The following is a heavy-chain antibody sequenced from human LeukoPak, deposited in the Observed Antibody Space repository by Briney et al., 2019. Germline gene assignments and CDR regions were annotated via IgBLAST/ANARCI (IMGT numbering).Heavy chain of an antibody. CDR1: GGSFSSYY. J-gene: IGHJ2*01. CDR2: IYNSGTT. CDR3: ARDRLGATGHWRIDV. V-gene: IGHV4-4*07. Sequence: SETLSLTCTVSGGSFSSYYWTWIWQPAGKGLEWIGRIYNSGTTNYSPSLESRVTMSLDTSKNRFSLSLSSVTAADTAVYYCARDRLGATGHWRIDVWGRGTLVTVSS. D-gene: IGHD1-26*01.